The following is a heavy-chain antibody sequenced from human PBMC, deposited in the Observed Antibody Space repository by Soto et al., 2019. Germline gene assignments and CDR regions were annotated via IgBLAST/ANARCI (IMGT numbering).Heavy chain of an antibody. D-gene: IGHD3-22*01. CDR2: MNPNSGNT. CDR3: ARGARNVIEVSFYYYDYMDV. Sequence: SGKVSCKASGYTFTSYDINWVRQATGQGLEWMGWMNPNSGNTGYAQKFQGRVTMTRNTSISTAYMELSSMRSEDTAVYYCARGARNVIEVSFYYYDYMDVWGKGTTVTVSS. V-gene: IGHV1-8*01. CDR1: GYTFTSYD. J-gene: IGHJ6*03.